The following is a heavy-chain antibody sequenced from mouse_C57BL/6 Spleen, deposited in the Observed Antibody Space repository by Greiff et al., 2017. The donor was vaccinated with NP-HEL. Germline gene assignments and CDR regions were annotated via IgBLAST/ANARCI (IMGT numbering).Heavy chain of an antibody. V-gene: IGHV1-80*01. Sequence: QVQLKESGAELVKPGASVKISCKASGYAFSSYWMNWVKQRPGKGLEWIGQIYPGDGDTNYNGKFKGKATLTADKSSSTAYMQLSSLTPEDSAVYFCARKDYGKDYFDYWGQGTTLTVSS. CDR3: ARKDYGKDYFDY. D-gene: IGHD1-1*01. CDR2: IYPGDGDT. J-gene: IGHJ2*01. CDR1: GYAFSSYW.